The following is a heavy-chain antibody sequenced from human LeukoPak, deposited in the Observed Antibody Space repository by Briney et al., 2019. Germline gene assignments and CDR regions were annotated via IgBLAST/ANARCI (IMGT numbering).Heavy chain of an antibody. V-gene: IGHV3-23*01. CDR3: AKDGGLWVSAHWGDS. CDR2: ITTGGPNT. CDR1: GFTFSSYT. Sequence: GGSLRLSCTASGFTFSSYTMSWVRQAPGKGLRWVSTITTGGPNTYYADSVKGRFTVSRDDSKNTLYLQMNSLRADDTAVYYCAKDGGLWVSAHWGDSWGRGTLVTDSS. D-gene: IGHD7-27*01. J-gene: IGHJ4*02.